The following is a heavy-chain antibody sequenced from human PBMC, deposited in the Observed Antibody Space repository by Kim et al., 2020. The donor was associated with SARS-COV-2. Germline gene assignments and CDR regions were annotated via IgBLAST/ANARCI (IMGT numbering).Heavy chain of an antibody. CDR2: IYSGDST. V-gene: IGHV3-66*01. Sequence: GGSLRLSCAASGFTVSSNYMSWVRQAPGKGLEWVSVIYSGDSTYYADSVKGRFTISRDNSKNTLYLQMNSLRAEDTAVYYCARDGRGDIRNYYYYYMDVWGKGTTVTVSS. CDR1: GFTVSSNY. CDR3: ARDGRGDIRNYYYYYMDV. J-gene: IGHJ6*03. D-gene: IGHD1-26*01.